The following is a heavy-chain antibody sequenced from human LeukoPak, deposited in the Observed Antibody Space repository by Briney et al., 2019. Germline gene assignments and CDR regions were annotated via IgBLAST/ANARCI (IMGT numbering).Heavy chain of an antibody. D-gene: IGHD1-26*01. CDR1: GFTLNDYA. CDR3: AKGVRSGTYYNCFDP. CDR2: ISGDGDST. Sequence: GGSLRLSCVASGFTLNDYALHWARQAPGKGLEWISLISGDGDSTYYADSVKGRFTISRDNSKNSLYLQMSSLGAEDTAVYYCAKGVRSGTYYNCFDPWGQGTLVTVSS. V-gene: IGHV3-43*02. J-gene: IGHJ5*02.